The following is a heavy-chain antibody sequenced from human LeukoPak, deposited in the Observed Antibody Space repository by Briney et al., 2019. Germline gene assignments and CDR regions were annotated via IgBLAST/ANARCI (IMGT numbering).Heavy chain of an antibody. Sequence: SETLSLTCIVSSGSINGYYWNWIRQSADKGLEWIGRVSSSGTTNYNPSLKSRVTMSVDSSKDQFSLRLSSVTGADTAVYYCARDRGIAQGRVRHPFFDYWGQGSLVRVSS. D-gene: IGHD2-15*01. CDR2: VSSSGTT. V-gene: IGHV4-4*07. CDR3: ARDRGIAQGRVRHPFFDY. J-gene: IGHJ4*02. CDR1: SGSINGYY.